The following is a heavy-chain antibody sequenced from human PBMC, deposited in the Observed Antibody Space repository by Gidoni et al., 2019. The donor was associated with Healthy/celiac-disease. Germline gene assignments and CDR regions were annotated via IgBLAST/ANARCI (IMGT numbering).Heavy chain of an antibody. D-gene: IGHD3-22*01. Sequence: QVQLVQSGAEVKKPGSSVKVSCKASGGTFSSYTISWVRQAPGQGLEWMGRIIPILGIANYAQKFQGRVTITADKSTSTAYMELSSLRSEDTAVYYCAGRVYYYDSSGPPSHWGQGTLVTVSS. CDR2: IIPILGIA. CDR1: GGTFSSYT. V-gene: IGHV1-69*02. CDR3: AGRVYYYDSSGPPSH. J-gene: IGHJ4*02.